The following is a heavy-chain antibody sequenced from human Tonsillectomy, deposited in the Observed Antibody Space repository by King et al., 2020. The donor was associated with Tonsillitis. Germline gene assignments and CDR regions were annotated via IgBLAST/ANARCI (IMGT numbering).Heavy chain of an antibody. V-gene: IGHV1-69*09. Sequence: QLVQSGAEVRKPGSSVKVSCKASGGTFSSYAINWVRQAPGQGLEWMGRIIPFLGIANYAQKFQGRVTITADRSTSTAFMELSSLTSEETAMYYCARSLAAKYCFDPWGQGTLVTVSS. CDR1: GGTFSSYA. CDR2: IIPFLGIA. J-gene: IGHJ5*02. CDR3: ARSLAAKYCFDP. D-gene: IGHD6-6*01.